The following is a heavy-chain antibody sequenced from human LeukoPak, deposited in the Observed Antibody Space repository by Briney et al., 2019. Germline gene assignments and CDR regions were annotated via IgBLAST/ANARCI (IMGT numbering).Heavy chain of an antibody. V-gene: IGHV1-18*01. Sequence: ASVKVSCKASGYTFTSYGISWVRQAPGQGLEWMGWISAYNGNTNYARKLQGRVTMTTDTSTSTAYMELRSLRSDDTAVYFCAGIPVFGVVLHQEPVWGKGTTVTVSS. CDR1: GYTFTSYG. D-gene: IGHD3-3*01. CDR3: AGIPVFGVVLHQEPV. J-gene: IGHJ6*04. CDR2: ISAYNGNT.